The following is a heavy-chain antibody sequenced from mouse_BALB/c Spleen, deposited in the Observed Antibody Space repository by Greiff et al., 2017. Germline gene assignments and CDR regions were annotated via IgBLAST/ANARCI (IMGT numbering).Heavy chain of an antibody. Sequence: VQLQQSGAELMKPGASVKISCKATGYTFSSYWIEWVKQRPGHGLEWIGEILPGSGSTNYNEKFKGKATFTADTSSNTAYMQLSSLTSEDSDVYYCAREEFTTATDDWGQGTTLTVSS. D-gene: IGHD1-2*01. CDR2: ILPGSGST. V-gene: IGHV1-9*01. CDR3: AREEFTTATDD. CDR1: GYTFSSYW. J-gene: IGHJ2*01.